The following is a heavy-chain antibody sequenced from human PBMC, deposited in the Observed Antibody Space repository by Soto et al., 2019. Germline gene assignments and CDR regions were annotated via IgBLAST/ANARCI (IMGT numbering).Heavy chain of an antibody. V-gene: IGHV1-69*13. D-gene: IGHD6-13*01. CDR1: GGTFSSYA. CDR2: IIPIFGTA. CDR3: ARDDSPGIAAAGNYYYYGMDV. Sequence: SVKVSCKASGGTFSSYAISWVRQAPGQGLEWMGGIIPIFGTANYAQKFQGRVTITADESTSTAYMELSSLRSEDPAVYYCARDDSPGIAAAGNYYYYGMDVWGQGTTVTVSS. J-gene: IGHJ6*02.